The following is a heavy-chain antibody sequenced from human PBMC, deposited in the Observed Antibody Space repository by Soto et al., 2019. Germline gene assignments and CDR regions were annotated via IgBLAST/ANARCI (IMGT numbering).Heavy chain of an antibody. CDR1: GGTFSSYS. CDR3: ARDRGYYYDSSGFRWFDP. D-gene: IGHD3-22*01. CDR2: IIPIFGTA. J-gene: IGHJ5*02. V-gene: IGHV1-69*06. Sequence: SVKVSCKASGGTFSSYSISWVRQAPGQGLEWMGGIIPIFGTANYAQKFQGRVTITADKSTSTAYMELSSLRSEDTAVYYCARDRGYYYDSSGFRWFDPWGQGTLVTVSS.